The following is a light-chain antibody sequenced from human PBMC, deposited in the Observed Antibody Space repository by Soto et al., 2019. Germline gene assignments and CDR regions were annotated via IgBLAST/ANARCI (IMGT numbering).Light chain of an antibody. CDR3: AAWDDSLNGVL. CDR1: SSNIGRNA. V-gene: IGLV1-44*01. J-gene: IGLJ2*01. Sequence: QSVLTQPPSASGTPGQRVTISCSGSSSNIGRNAVNWYQQLPGTTPKVVIHTNNQRPSGVPERFSGSKSGTSASLAISGLQSEDEADYYCAAWDDSLNGVLFGGGTKLTVL. CDR2: TNN.